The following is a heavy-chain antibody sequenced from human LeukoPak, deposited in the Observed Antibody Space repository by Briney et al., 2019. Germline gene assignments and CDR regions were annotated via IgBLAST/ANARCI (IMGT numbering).Heavy chain of an antibody. V-gene: IGHV3-30*04. J-gene: IGHJ4*02. CDR3: AKERGHYDYVWGSYRYTVYFDY. D-gene: IGHD3-16*02. Sequence: GGSLRLSCAASGFTFSGSAMHWVRQAPGKGLEWVAVISYDGSNKYYTDSVKGRFTISRDNSKNTLYLQMNSLRAEDTAVYYCAKERGHYDYVWGSYRYTVYFDYWGQGTLVTVSS. CDR1: GFTFSGSA. CDR2: ISYDGSNK.